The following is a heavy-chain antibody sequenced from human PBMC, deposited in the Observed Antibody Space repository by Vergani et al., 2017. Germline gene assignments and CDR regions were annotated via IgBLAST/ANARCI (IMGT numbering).Heavy chain of an antibody. CDR2: INPNSGGT. Sequence: QVQLVQSGAEVKKPGASVKVSCKASGYTFTGYYMHWVRQAPGQGLEWMGWINPNSGGTNYAQKFQGRVTMTRDTSISTAYMELSRLRSDDTAVYYCAGDQRGGYCSGGSCYSGETWYFDLWGRGTLVTVSS. J-gene: IGHJ2*01. CDR1: GYTFTGYY. D-gene: IGHD2-15*01. CDR3: AGDQRGGYCSGGSCYSGETWYFDL. V-gene: IGHV1-2*02.